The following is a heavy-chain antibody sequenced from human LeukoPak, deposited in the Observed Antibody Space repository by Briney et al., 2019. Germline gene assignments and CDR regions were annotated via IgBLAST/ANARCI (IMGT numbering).Heavy chain of an antibody. V-gene: IGHV3-15*01. CDR1: GITFSNAW. J-gene: IGHJ4*02. CDR3: TTYSSGSCPF. D-gene: IGHD6-19*01. Sequence: GGSLRLSCAASGITFSNAWMTWVRQAPGRGLEGVGRIYRSSNGETTDYGAPVKGRFTMSRDDSKNTLYLQMNSLKTEDTAVYYCTTYSSGSCPFWGQGTLVTVSS. CDR2: IYRSSNGETT.